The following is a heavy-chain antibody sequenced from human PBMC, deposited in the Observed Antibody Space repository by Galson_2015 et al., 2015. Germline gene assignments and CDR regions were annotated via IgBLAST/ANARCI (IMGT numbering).Heavy chain of an antibody. CDR2: INSDASST. CDR3: ARAPRNCGASGFDY. CDR1: GFTFSSYW. Sequence: SLRLSCAASGFTFSSYWMHWVRHAPGKGLVWVARINSDASSTTYADSVRGRFTISRDNAKNTLYVQMNSLRAEDTAKYYCARAPRNCGASGFDYWGQGTLVTVSS. D-gene: IGHD1-20*01. J-gene: IGHJ4*02. V-gene: IGHV3-74*01.